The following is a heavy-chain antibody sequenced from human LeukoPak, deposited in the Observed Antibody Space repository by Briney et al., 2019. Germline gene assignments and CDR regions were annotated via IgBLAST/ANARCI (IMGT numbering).Heavy chain of an antibody. J-gene: IGHJ2*01. CDR3: ARDKILGATTGSYFDL. D-gene: IGHD1-26*01. Sequence: PGGSLRLSCAASGFTFTTYWMSWVRQAPGKGLEWVANINQDGSEKYYVDSMKGRFTISRDNAKNSLYLQMNSLKAEDTAVYYCARDKILGATTGSYFDLWGRGTLVTVSS. CDR1: GFTFTTYW. CDR2: INQDGSEK. V-gene: IGHV3-7*01.